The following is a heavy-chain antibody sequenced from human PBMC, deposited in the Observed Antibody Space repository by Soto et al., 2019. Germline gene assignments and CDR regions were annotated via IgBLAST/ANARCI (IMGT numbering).Heavy chain of an antibody. J-gene: IGHJ4*02. D-gene: IGHD3-3*01. CDR2: ISYDGSNK. CDR1: GFTFSSYA. CDR3: ARDLYGITIFGVAYY. V-gene: IGHV3-30-3*01. Sequence: QVQLVESGGGVVQPGRSLRLSCAASGFTFSSYAMHWVRQAPGKGLEWVAVISYDGSNKYYADSVKGRFTISRDNSKNTLYLQMNSLRAEDTAVYYCARDLYGITIFGVAYYWGQGTLVTVSS.